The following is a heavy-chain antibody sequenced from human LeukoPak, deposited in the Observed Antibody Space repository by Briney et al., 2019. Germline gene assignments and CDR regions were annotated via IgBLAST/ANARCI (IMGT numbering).Heavy chain of an antibody. V-gene: IGHV3-21*01. CDR3: ARDDIVVVPAAISYYYGMDV. CDR2: ISSSSSYI. CDR1: GFTFSSYS. D-gene: IGHD2-2*01. Sequence: PGGSLRLSCAASGFTFSSYSMNWVRQAPGKGLEWVSSISSSSSYIYYADSVKGRFTISRDNAKNSLYLQMNSLRAEDTAVYYCARDDIVVVPAAISYYYGMDVWGQGTTATVSS. J-gene: IGHJ6*02.